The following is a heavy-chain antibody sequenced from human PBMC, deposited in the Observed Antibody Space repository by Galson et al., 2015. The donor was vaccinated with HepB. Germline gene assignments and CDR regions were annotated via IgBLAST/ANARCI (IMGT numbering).Heavy chain of an antibody. V-gene: IGHV1-18*01. CDR3: ARDRWDIVVVVAATPDAWLDP. J-gene: IGHJ5*02. CDR1: GYTFTSYG. Sequence: SVKVSCKASGYTFTSYGISWVRQAPGQELEWMGWISAYNGNTNYAQKLQGRVTMTTDTSTSTAYMELRSLRSDDTAVYYCARDRWDIVVVVAATPDAWLDPWGQGTLVTVSS. D-gene: IGHD2-15*01. CDR2: ISAYNGNT.